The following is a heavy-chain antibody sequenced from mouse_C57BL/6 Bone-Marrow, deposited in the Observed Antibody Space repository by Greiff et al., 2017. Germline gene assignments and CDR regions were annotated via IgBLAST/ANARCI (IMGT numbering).Heavy chain of an antibody. D-gene: IGHD1-2*01. J-gene: IGHJ2*01. CDR2: INPYNGGT. CDR3: ANHYYGLDY. CDR1: GYTFTDYY. V-gene: IGHV1-19*01. Sequence: EVQLVESGPVLVKPGASVKMSCKASGYTFTDYYMNWVKQSHGKSLEWIGVINPYNGGTSYNQKFKGKATLTVDKSSSTAYMELNSLTSEDSAVYYCANHYYGLDYWGQGTTLTVSS.